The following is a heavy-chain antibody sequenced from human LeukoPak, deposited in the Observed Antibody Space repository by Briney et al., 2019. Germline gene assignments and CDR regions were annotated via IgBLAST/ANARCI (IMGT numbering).Heavy chain of an antibody. CDR3: ARARTDYFDY. J-gene: IGHJ4*02. V-gene: IGHV3-69-1*01. CDR1: GFTFGAYS. Sequence: GGSLRLSCAASGFTFGAYSMNWVRQAPGRGLEWLSCISSSGSIYYADSVKGRFTISRDNAKNSLYLQMNSLEAEDTAVYYCARARTDYFDYWGQGALVTVSS. CDR2: ISSSGSI. D-gene: IGHD1-1*01.